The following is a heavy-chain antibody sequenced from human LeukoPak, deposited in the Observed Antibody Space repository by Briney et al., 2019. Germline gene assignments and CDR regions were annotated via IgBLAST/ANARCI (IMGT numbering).Heavy chain of an antibody. CDR3: ASIMGATDAFDI. J-gene: IGHJ3*02. CDR1: GDGVSSNSAA. D-gene: IGHD1-26*01. Sequence: SQTLSLTCAISGDGVSSNSAAWNWIRQSPSRGLEWLGRTYYRSKWYNDYAVSVKSRITINPDTSKNQFSLQLNSVTPEDTAAYYCASIMGATDAFDIWGQGTMVTVSS. CDR2: TYYRSKWYN. V-gene: IGHV6-1*01.